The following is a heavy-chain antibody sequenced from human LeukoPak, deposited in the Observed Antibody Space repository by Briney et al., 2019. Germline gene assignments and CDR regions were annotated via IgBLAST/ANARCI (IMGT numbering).Heavy chain of an antibody. J-gene: IGHJ3*02. CDR3: ARDLLIDYPRNAFDI. V-gene: IGHV3-48*04. CDR2: ISSSSSTI. CDR1: GFTFSSYS. D-gene: IGHD3-16*02. Sequence: GGSLRLSCAASGFTFSSYSMNWVRQAPGKGLEWVSYISSSSSTIYYADSVKGRFTISRDNAKNSLYLQMNSLRAEDTAVYYCARDLLIDYPRNAFDIWGQGTMVTVSS.